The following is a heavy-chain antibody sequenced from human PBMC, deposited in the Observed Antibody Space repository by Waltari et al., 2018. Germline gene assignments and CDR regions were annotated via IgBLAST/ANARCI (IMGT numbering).Heavy chain of an antibody. V-gene: IGHV3-23*01. CDR3: AKWGDITTQKVDY. CDR2: MSGGGGST. J-gene: IGHJ4*02. CDR1: GFTFSSYA. Sequence: EVQLLESGGGLVQPGGSLRLSCAASGFTFSSYAMSWVRQAPGKGVEWVSAMSGGGGSTYYADSVKGRFTISRDKSKNTLYLQMNSLRAEDTAVYYCAKWGDITTQKVDYWGQGTLVTVSS. D-gene: IGHD2-21*01.